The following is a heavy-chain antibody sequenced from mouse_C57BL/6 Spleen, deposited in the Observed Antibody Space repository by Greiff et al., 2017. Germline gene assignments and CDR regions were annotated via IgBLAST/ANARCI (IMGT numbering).Heavy chain of an antibody. CDR3: AQYYGSSCGGAMDY. V-gene: IGHV1-81*01. CDR2: IYPRSGNT. Sequence: QVQLQQSGAELARPGASVKLSCKASGYTFTSYGISWVKQRTGQGLEWIGEIYPRSGNTYYNEKFKGKATLTADKSSSTAYMELSSLTSEDSAVYFCAQYYGSSCGGAMDYWGKGTSVTVSS. D-gene: IGHD1-1*01. CDR1: GYTFTSYG. J-gene: IGHJ4*01.